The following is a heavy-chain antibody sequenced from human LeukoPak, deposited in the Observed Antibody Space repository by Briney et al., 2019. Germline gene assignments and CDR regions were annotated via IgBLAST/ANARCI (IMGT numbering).Heavy chain of an antibody. V-gene: IGHV4-59*01. Sequence: SETLSLTCIVSGSSINSYYWSWIRQPPGKGLEWIGYVYYSGSTSYNPSLKSRVTISVDTSKNQFSLKLSSMTAADTAVYYCARHPYSSRWFDYWGQGTLVTVSS. CDR1: GSSINSYY. D-gene: IGHD6-13*01. CDR3: ARHPYSSRWFDY. CDR2: VYYSGST. J-gene: IGHJ4*02.